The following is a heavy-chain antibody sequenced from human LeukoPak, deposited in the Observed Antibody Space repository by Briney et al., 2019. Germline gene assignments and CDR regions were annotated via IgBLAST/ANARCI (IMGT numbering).Heavy chain of an antibody. CDR3: VRAPVTAFNDDTFDI. CDR2: ISSSGTYI. CDR1: GFTFSTYE. J-gene: IGHJ3*02. Sequence: GGSLRLPCAASGFTFSTYEMNWVRQAPGKGLEWVSSISSSGTYIYYADSVKGRFTISRDNAKNSLYLQMSSLRAEDTAVYYCVRAPVTAFNDDTFDIWGQGTMVTVSS. V-gene: IGHV3-21*01. D-gene: IGHD2-21*02.